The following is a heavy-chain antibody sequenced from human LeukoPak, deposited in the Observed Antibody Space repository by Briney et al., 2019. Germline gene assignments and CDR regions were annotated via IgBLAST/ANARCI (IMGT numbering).Heavy chain of an antibody. CDR2: IYHTGST. CDR3: ARASRTMFGVVFPDY. J-gene: IGHJ4*02. D-gene: IGHD3-3*01. CDR1: GGSINSYY. V-gene: IGHV4-59*01. Sequence: SETLSLTCTVTGGSINSYYWNWIRQPPRKGLEWMGYIYHTGSTNYNPSLESRVTISLDTSKNQFSLRLTSVTAADTAVYFCARASRTMFGVVFPDYWGQGTLVTVSS.